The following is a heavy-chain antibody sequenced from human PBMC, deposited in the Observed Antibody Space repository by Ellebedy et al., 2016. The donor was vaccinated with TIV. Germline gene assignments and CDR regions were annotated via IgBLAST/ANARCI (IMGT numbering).Heavy chain of an antibody. D-gene: IGHD3-10*01. CDR1: DDYISRINW. V-gene: IGHV4-4*02. J-gene: IGHJ4*02. CDR3: ASLPDYRVGCVDRPMVWGR. CDR2: ISHTGNT. Sequence: SETLSLTCAVSDDYISRINWWTWVRPPPGKGLEWIGEISHTGNTNSNPSLKSRLTISVDESKNQFSLKLTSVTAADTAIYSCASLPDYRVGCVDRPMVWGRWGPGTLVTVSA.